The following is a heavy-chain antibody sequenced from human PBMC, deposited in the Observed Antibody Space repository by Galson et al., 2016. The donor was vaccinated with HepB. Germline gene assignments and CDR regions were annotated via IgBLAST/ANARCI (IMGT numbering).Heavy chain of an antibody. CDR3: AKCLWVRGVYPFDP. CDR1: GFTFSSSW. CDR2: LNQDGRRT. J-gene: IGHJ5*02. V-gene: IGHV3-74*01. D-gene: IGHD3-10*01. Sequence: SLRLSCAASGFTFSSSWMHWVRQAPGKGLVWISRLNQDGRRTDYADSVKGRFTISRDNAKNTVYLQMHSLRPEDTAVYYCAKCLWVRGVYPFDPWGQGTLVTVSS.